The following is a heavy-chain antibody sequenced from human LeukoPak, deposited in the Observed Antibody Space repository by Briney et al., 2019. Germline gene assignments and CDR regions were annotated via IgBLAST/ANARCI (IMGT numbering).Heavy chain of an antibody. CDR3: AREYSTNYYYYYYMDL. Sequence: PSETLSLTCTASGGSISSHYWSWIRQPPGRGLEWIGYIYYSGSTNYNPSLKSRVTISVDTSKNQFSLKLSSVTAADTAVYYCAREYSTNYYYYYYMDLWGKGTTVTVSS. V-gene: IGHV4-59*11. CDR1: GGSISSHY. J-gene: IGHJ6*03. D-gene: IGHD2-2*01. CDR2: IYYSGST.